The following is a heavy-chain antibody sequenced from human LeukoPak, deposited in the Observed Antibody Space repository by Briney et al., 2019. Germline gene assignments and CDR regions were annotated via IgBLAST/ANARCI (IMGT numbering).Heavy chain of an antibody. Sequence: GGSLRLSCVASGFTFGKYWMSWVRQAPGKGLEWVANIKLDGSEKNYVDSVKGRFTISRDNAKNSLYLQMNSLRAEDTAVYYCARDERWGTTVDYWGQGTLVTVSS. CDR2: IKLDGSEK. V-gene: IGHV3-7*01. D-gene: IGHD4-17*01. J-gene: IGHJ4*02. CDR3: ARDERWGTTVDY. CDR1: GFTFGKYW.